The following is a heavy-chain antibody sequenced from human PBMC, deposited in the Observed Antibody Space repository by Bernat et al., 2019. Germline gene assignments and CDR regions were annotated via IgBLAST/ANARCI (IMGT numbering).Heavy chain of an antibody. CDR3: ATDYDSSGYESTYYFDY. CDR2: ISYDGSNK. D-gene: IGHD3-22*01. Sequence: QVQLVESGGGVVQPGRSLRLSCAASGFTFSSYGMHWVRQAPGKGLEWVAVISYDGSNKYYADSVKGRFTISRDNSKNTLYLQMNSLRAEDTAVYYCATDYDSSGYESTYYFDYWGQGTLVTVSS. CDR1: GFTFSSYG. J-gene: IGHJ4*02. V-gene: IGHV3-30*03.